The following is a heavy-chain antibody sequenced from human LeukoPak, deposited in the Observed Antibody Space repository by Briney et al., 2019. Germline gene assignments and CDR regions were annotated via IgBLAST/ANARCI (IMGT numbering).Heavy chain of an antibody. CDR2: IIPIFGTA. V-gene: IGHV1-69*13. J-gene: IGHJ4*02. Sequence: GALVNVSCKASGGTFSSYAISWVRQAPGQGLEWMGGIIPIFGTANYAQKFQGRVTITADESTSTAYMELSSLRSEDTAVYYCAREVGYGGNSDYWGQGTLVSVSS. CDR1: GGTFSSYA. CDR3: AREVGYGGNSDY. D-gene: IGHD4-23*01.